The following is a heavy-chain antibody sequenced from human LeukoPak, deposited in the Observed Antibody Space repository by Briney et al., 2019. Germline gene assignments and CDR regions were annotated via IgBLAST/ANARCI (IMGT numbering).Heavy chain of an antibody. Sequence: GGSLRLSCAASGFTFSSYSMNWVRQAPGKGLEWVASISSSSSCIYYADSVKGRFTISRDNAKNSLYLQMNSLRAEDTAVYYCARETYSSSWYLDYWGQGTLVTVSS. V-gene: IGHV3-21*01. CDR3: ARETYSSSWYLDY. CDR1: GFTFSSYS. D-gene: IGHD6-6*01. J-gene: IGHJ4*02. CDR2: ISSSSSCI.